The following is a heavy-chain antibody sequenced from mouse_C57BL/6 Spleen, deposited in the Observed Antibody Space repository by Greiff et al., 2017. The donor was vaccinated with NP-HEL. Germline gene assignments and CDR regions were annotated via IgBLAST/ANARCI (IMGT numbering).Heavy chain of an antibody. V-gene: IGHV1-59*01. J-gene: IGHJ4*01. Sequence: VQLQQSGAELVRPGTSVKLSCKASGYTFTSYWMHWVKQRPGQGLEWIGVIDPSDSYTNYNQKFKGKATLTVDTSSSTAYMQLSSLTSEDSAVYYCARRGFYDYYAMDYWGQGTSVTVSS. D-gene: IGHD2-3*01. CDR1: GYTFTSYW. CDR3: ARRGFYDYYAMDY. CDR2: IDPSDSYT.